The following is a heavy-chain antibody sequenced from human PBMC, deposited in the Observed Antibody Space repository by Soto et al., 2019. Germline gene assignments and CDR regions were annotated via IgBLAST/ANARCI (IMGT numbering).Heavy chain of an antibody. CDR3: ASVRGGYYYAMDV. D-gene: IGHD3-10*02. J-gene: IGHJ6*02. V-gene: IGHV4-4*02. Sequence: QVQLQESGPGLVKPSGTLSLTCAVSGGSISSSNWWSWVRQPPGKGLEWIGEIYHSGSTNYNPSLKSRVTRSVDKSMNQFSLKLSSVTAADTAVYYWASVRGGYYYAMDVWGQGTTVTVSS. CDR2: IYHSGST. CDR1: GGSISSSNW.